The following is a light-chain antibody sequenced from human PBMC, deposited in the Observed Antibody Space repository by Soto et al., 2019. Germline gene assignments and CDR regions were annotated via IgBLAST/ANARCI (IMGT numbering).Light chain of an antibody. J-gene: IGLJ2*01. CDR1: SSDVGGYNY. Sequence: QSALTQPPSASGSPGQSVTISCTGTSSDVGGYNYVSWYQQHPGKAPKLMIYEVSKRPSGVPDRFSGSKSGNTASLTVSGLQAEDEADYFCSSYAGSKTLFGGGTTVTVL. CDR2: EVS. CDR3: SSYAGSKTL. V-gene: IGLV2-8*01.